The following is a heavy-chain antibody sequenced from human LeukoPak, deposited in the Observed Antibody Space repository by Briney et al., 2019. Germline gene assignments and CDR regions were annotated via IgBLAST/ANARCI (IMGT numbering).Heavy chain of an antibody. D-gene: IGHD3-22*01. Sequence: PSETLSLTCTVSGGSTSSSSYYWGWIRQPPGKGLEWIGSIYYSGSTYYNPSLKSRVTISVDTSKNQFSLKLSSVTAADTAVYYYARRGPDSSGYYAEYFQHWGQGTLVTVSS. CDR2: IYYSGST. V-gene: IGHV4-39*01. CDR1: GGSTSSSSYY. J-gene: IGHJ1*01. CDR3: ARRGPDSSGYYAEYFQH.